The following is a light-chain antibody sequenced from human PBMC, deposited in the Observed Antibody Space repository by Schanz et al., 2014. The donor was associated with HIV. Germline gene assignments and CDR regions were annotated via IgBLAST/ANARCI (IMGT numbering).Light chain of an antibody. CDR1: SSDVGGYNY. V-gene: IGLV2-14*03. Sequence: QSALTQPASVSGSPGQSITISCTGTSSDVGGYNYVSWYQQHPGKAPKLMIYDVSNRPSGVSNRFSGSKSGNTASLTISGLQAEDEADYYCQAYDNSLSVVLFGGGTKLTV. CDR2: DVS. CDR3: QAYDNSLSVVL. J-gene: IGLJ2*01.